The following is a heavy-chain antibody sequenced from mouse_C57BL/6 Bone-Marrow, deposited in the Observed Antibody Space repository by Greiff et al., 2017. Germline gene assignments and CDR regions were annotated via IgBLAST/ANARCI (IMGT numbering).Heavy chain of an antibody. CDR1: GYAFTNYL. J-gene: IGHJ1*03. V-gene: IGHV1-54*01. D-gene: IGHD2-13*01. CDR3: ARWRGDGDWYFDV. Sequence: QVQLQQSGAELVRPGTSVKVSCKASGYAFTNYLIEWVKQRPGQGLEWIGVINPGSGGTNYNEKFKGKATVTADKSSSTAYMQLSSLTSEDSAVYFCARWRGDGDWYFDVWGTGTTVTVSS. CDR2: INPGSGGT.